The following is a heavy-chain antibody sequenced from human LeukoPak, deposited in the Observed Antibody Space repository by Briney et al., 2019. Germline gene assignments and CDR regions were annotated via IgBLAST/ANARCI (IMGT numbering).Heavy chain of an antibody. Sequence: GGSLRLSCAASGLTFSSYALAWVRQAPGKRLEWVSAISGSGGTTYYADSVKGHFTISRDNSKNTLYLQMNSLRAEDTAVYYCAKNFYGDYNFFFDYWGQGTLVTVSS. CDR1: GLTFSSYA. CDR3: AKNFYGDYNFFFDY. CDR2: ISGSGGTT. J-gene: IGHJ4*02. D-gene: IGHD4-17*01. V-gene: IGHV3-23*01.